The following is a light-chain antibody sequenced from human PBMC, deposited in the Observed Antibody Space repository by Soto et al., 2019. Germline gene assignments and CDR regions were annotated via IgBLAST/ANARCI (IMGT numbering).Light chain of an antibody. Sequence: EIVMTQSPSTLSVSPGERATLSWRASQTVLSNLAWYQQKPGQAPRLLIYGASTRATGISARFSGSGYGTEFNLTISSLQSEDFAVYYCQQYNNWPITFGQGTRLEIK. V-gene: IGKV3-15*01. J-gene: IGKJ5*01. CDR1: QTVLSN. CDR2: GAS. CDR3: QQYNNWPIT.